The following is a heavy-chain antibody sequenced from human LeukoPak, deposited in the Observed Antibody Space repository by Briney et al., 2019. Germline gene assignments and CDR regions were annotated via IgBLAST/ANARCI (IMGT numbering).Heavy chain of an antibody. CDR3: AREVETGTYYYYYMDV. V-gene: IGHV4-4*07. J-gene: IGHJ6*03. CDR1: GGSISSYY. D-gene: IGHD7-27*01. Sequence: SETLSLTCTVSGGSISSYYWSWIRQPARKGLEWIGRIYTSGSTNYNPSLKSRVTMSVDTSKNQFSLKLSSVTAADTAVYYCAREVETGTYYYYYMDVWGKGTTVTVSS. CDR2: IYTSGST.